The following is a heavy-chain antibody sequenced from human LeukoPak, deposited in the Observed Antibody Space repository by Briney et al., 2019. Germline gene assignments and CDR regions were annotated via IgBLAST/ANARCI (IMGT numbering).Heavy chain of an antibody. Sequence: SETLSLTCTVSGYSISSSSYYWGWIRQPPGKGLEWIGSIYYSGSTYNNPSLKSRVTISVDTSKKQFSLKLSSVTAADTAVYYCTRGVPALYYFYYYMDVWGKGTTVTVSS. J-gene: IGHJ6*03. CDR3: TRGVPALYYFYYYMDV. CDR2: IYYSGST. D-gene: IGHD2-2*01. CDR1: GYSISSSSYY. V-gene: IGHV4-39*01.